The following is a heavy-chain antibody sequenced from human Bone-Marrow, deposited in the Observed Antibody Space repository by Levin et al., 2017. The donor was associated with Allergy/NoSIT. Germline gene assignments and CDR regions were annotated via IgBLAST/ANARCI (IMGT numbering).Heavy chain of an antibody. CDR1: GLTFSTFA. J-gene: IGHJ4*02. V-gene: IGHV3-23*01. CDR3: AKEGPLAGISDY. CDR2: INSGGAT. D-gene: IGHD6-19*01. Sequence: GGSLRLSCVASGLTFSTFAMSWVRQAPGKGLEWVSAINSGGATYYPDAVKGRFTISRDNSKNTLYLQMNSLRAEDTAVYYCAKEGPLAGISDYWGQGILVTVSS.